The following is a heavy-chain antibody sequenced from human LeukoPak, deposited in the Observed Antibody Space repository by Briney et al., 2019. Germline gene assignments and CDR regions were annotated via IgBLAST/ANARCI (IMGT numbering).Heavy chain of an antibody. CDR1: GFTFKSHG. CDR2: IWSDQNNK. V-gene: IGHV3-33*01. J-gene: IGHJ6*02. D-gene: IGHD2/OR15-2a*01. Sequence: GGSLRLSCAASGFTFKSHGMHWVRQAPGKGLEWVAVIWSDQNNKYYADSVRGRFTISRDNSKNTLSLQMNSLRAEDTAVYFCARRGSQGFYYTMDVWGPGTTVIVSS. CDR3: ARRGSQGFYYTMDV.